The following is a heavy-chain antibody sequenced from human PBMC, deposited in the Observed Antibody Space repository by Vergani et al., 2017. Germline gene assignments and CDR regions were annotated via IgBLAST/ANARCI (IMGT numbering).Heavy chain of an antibody. CDR2: IYPGDSDT. J-gene: IGHJ3*02. V-gene: IGHV5-51*01. CDR3: AXPLLDSSSLGAFDI. D-gene: IGHD6-13*01. CDR1: GYSFTSYW. Sequence: EVQLVQSGAEVKKPGESVKISCKGSGYSFTSYWIGWVRQMPGKGLEWMGIIYPGDSDTRYSPSFQGQVTISADKSISTAYLQWSSLKASDTAMYYCAXPLLDSSSLGAFDIWGQGTMVTVSS.